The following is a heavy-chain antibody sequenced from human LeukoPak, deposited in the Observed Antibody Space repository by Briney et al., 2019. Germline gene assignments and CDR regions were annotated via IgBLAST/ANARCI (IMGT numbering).Heavy chain of an antibody. CDR1: GYTFTGYY. CDR2: INPNSGGT. J-gene: IGHJ4*02. CDR3: ARDGGYCSGGSCYDFDY. D-gene: IGHD2-15*01. Sequence: ASVKVSCKASGYTFTGYYMHWVRPAPGQGLEWMGWINPNSGGTNYAQKFQGRVTMTRDTSISTAYMELSRLRSDDTAVYYCARDGGYCSGGSCYDFDYWGQGTLVTVSS. V-gene: IGHV1-2*02.